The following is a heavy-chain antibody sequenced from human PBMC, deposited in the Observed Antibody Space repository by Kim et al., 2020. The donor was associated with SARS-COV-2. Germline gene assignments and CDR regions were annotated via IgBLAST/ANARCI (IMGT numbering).Heavy chain of an antibody. J-gene: IGHJ1*01. D-gene: IGHD3-16*01. CDR1: GFTFGSCG. V-gene: IGHV3-21*05. CDR3: ARGGGGGGLSDAVGW. Sequence: GGSLRLSCAASGFTFGSCGMSWVRQAPGKGLEWVSYIGDYGRKKYYAESVKGRFTISRDNAKNALYLQMSSLRAEDTAVYYCARGGGGGGLSDAVGWWG. CDR2: IGDYGRKK.